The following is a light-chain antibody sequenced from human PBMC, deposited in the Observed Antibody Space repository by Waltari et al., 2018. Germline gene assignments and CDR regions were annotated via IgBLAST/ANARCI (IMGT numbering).Light chain of an antibody. Sequence: DIVMTQSPDALAVSLGERAAINCKSSPSVVFNSNNKNYIAWYQKKPGQPPKLLIYGASTRDAGVPDRFSGSVSETDFTFTISSLQPEDVAVYYCQQYHSVPFTFGGGTKVEIQ. CDR3: QQYHSVPFT. CDR2: GAS. J-gene: IGKJ4*01. V-gene: IGKV4-1*01. CDR1: PSVVFNSNNKNY.